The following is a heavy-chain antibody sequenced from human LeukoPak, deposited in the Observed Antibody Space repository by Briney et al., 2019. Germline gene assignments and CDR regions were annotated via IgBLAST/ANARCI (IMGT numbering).Heavy chain of an antibody. V-gene: IGHV3-53*01. J-gene: IGHJ4*02. Sequence: PGGSLRLSCAASGFTVSSNYMSWVRQAPGKGLEWVSVIYSGGNTYYADSVKGRFTISRDNSKNTLYLQMNSLRAEDTAVYYCARGAPGWHYFDYWGPGTLVTVSS. CDR2: IYSGGNT. CDR3: ARGAPGWHYFDY. CDR1: GFTVSSNY. D-gene: IGHD1-14*01.